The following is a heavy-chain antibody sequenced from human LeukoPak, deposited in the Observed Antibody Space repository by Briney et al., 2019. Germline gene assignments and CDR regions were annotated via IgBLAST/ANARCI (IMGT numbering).Heavy chain of an antibody. J-gene: IGHJ3*02. V-gene: IGHV1-2*02. Sequence: ASVTVSCTASGYTFTSYGISWVRQAPGQGLEGMGWINPHSGGTNYAQKFQGRVTMTRGTSISTVYMELSSLRSDDTAVYYSARGGTGYSSGWLRAFDIWGQGTMVTVSS. CDR1: GYTFTSYG. CDR3: ARGGTGYSSGWLRAFDI. D-gene: IGHD6-19*01. CDR2: INPHSGGT.